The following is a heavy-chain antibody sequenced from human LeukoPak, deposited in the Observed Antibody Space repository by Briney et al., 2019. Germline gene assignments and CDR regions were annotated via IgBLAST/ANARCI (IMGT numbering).Heavy chain of an antibody. CDR2: IRYDESYK. D-gene: IGHD5-24*01. Sequence: GGSLRLSCAASGFTFSSYSMNWVRQAPGKGLEWVAFIRYDESYKYYADSVKGRFTISRGNSKNTLCLQMNSLRAEDTAVYFCAKDKGWRDGPLDYWGQGTLATVSS. CDR3: AKDKGWRDGPLDY. CDR1: GFTFSSYS. V-gene: IGHV3-30*02. J-gene: IGHJ4*02.